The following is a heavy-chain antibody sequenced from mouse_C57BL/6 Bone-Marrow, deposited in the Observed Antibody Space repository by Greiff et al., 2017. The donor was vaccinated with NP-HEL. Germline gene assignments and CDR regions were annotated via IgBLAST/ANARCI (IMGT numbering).Heavy chain of an antibody. V-gene: IGHV5-17*01. Sequence: EVKLMESGGGLVKPGGSLKLSCAASGFTFSDYGMHWVRQAPEKGLEWVAYISSGSSTIYYVDTVKGRFTISRDNAKNTLFLQMTSLRSEDTAMYYCARWGNCYAMDYWGQGTSVTVSS. D-gene: IGHD2-1*01. CDR3: ARWGNCYAMDY. J-gene: IGHJ4*01. CDR1: GFTFSDYG. CDR2: ISSGSSTI.